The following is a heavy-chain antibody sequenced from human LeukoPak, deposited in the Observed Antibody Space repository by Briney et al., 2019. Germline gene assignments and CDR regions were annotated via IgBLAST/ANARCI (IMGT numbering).Heavy chain of an antibody. CDR2: ISYYGSNK. D-gene: IGHD6-13*01. CDR1: GFPFSSYA. Sequence: PGGSLRLSCAVSGFPFSSYAMHWVRQAPPKGLAWVEGISYYGSNKYYADSVKGRFSISGDNSKNTLYLQMNSLRAEDTAVYYCARSVQQLAYYFDYWGQGTLVTVSS. CDR3: ARSVQQLAYYFDY. V-gene: IGHV3-30-3*01. J-gene: IGHJ4*02.